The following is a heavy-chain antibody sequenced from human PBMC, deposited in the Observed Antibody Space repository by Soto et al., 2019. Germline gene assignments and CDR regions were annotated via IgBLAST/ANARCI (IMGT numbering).Heavy chain of an antibody. D-gene: IGHD5-12*01. V-gene: IGHV1-8*01. CDR1: GYTFTSYD. J-gene: IGHJ4*02. CDR2: MNPNSGNT. Sequence: QVQLVQSGAEVKKPGASVKVSCKASGYTFTSYDINWVRQATGQGIEWMGWMNPNSGNTGYAQKFQGRVTMTRNTSISTAYMELSSLRSEDTAVYYCARVTLRRGYSGYDTDYWGQGTLVTVSS. CDR3: ARVTLRRGYSGYDTDY.